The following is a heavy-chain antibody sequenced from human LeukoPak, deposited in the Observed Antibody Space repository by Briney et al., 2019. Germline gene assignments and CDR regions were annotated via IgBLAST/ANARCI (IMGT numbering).Heavy chain of an antibody. D-gene: IGHD5-12*01. CDR3: ARSRSGYYEDY. CDR1: GFTFSDYS. J-gene: IGHJ4*02. Sequence: GGSLRLSCAASGFTFSDYSMNWVRQAPGKGLEWVANIKEDGSEKYYVDSVKGRFTISRDNAKNSLSLQLNSLSAEDTALYYCARSRSGYYEDYWGQGTLVTVSS. V-gene: IGHV3-7*01. CDR2: IKEDGSEK.